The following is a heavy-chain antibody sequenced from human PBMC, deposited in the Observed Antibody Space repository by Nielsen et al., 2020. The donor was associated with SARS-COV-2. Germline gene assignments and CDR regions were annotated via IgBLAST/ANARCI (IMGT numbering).Heavy chain of an antibody. V-gene: IGHV3-23*01. Sequence: WIRQPPGKGPEWVAVISATGGSTNYADAVKGRFTISRDNSKNTLYLQMNTLRGEDTAVYYCAKDDALNYYDDSGYDTRHAFEVWGQGTMVTVSS. CDR3: AKDDALNYYDDSGYDTRHAFEV. D-gene: IGHD3-22*01. J-gene: IGHJ3*01. CDR2: ISATGGST.